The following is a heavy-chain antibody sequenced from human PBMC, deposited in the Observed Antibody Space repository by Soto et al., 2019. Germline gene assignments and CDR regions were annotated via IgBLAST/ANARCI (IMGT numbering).Heavy chain of an antibody. D-gene: IGHD3-10*01. CDR3: ARHLRMTMVRGPERGYYYYGMDV. V-gene: IGHV1-69*12. CDR2: IIPIFGTA. J-gene: IGHJ6*02. Sequence: QVQLVQSGAEVKKPGSSVKVSCKASGGTFSSYAISWVRQAPGQGLEWMGGIIPIFGTANYAQKFQGRVTITADESTSTXXMXLXXLRSEDTAVYYGARHLRMTMVRGPERGYYYYGMDVWGQGTTVTVSS. CDR1: GGTFSSYA.